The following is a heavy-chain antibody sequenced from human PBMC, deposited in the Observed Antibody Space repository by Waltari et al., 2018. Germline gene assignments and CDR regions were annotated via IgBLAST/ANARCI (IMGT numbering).Heavy chain of an antibody. V-gene: IGHV4-39*07. CDR1: GGSINSGGYF. J-gene: IGHJ5*02. Sequence: QLQLKESGPGLVRPSETLSLTCIVSGGSINSGGYFWGWIRQPPGKGLEWIASFDYSEYTNYNPSLKNRVTMSLDTYKNQFSLTLNSVTAADTAVYYCARDGEGRWLQFGHWGQGTLVTVSS. CDR3: ARDGEGRWLQFGH. CDR2: FDYSEYT. D-gene: IGHD5-18*01.